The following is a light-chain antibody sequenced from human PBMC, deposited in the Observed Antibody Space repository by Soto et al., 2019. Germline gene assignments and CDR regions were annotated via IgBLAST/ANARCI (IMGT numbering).Light chain of an antibody. CDR2: AAS. V-gene: IGKV1-27*01. CDR3: QKYNSGGPLT. Sequence: DIQMTQSPSSLSASIGDRVTITCRASEGISNYFAWFQQKPGKVPKLLIYAASTLQSGVPSRFSGSGSGTDFTLTISSLQPDDVATYYCQKYNSGGPLTFGGGTKVEIK. J-gene: IGKJ4*01. CDR1: EGISNY.